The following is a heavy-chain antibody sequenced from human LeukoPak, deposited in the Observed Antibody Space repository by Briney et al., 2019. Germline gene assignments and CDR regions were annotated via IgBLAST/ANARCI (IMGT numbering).Heavy chain of an antibody. V-gene: IGHV3-30*03. D-gene: IGHD6-13*01. CDR3: ARDRIAAAGTDYDY. Sequence: TGGSLRLSCAASGFTFSSYGMHWVRQAPGKGLEWVAVISYDGSNKYYADSVKGRFTISRDNSKNTLYLQMNSLRAEDTAVYYCARDRIAAAGTDYDYWGQGALVTVSS. J-gene: IGHJ4*02. CDR2: ISYDGSNK. CDR1: GFTFSSYG.